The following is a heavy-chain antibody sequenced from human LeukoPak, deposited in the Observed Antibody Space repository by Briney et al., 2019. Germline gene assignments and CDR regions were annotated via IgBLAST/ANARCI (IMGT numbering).Heavy chain of an antibody. CDR2: IYYSGST. Sequence: SETLSLTCTVSGGSISSSYYYWGWIRQPPGKGLEWIGSIYYSGSTYYNPSLRSRVTISVDTSKNQFSLKLSSVTAADTAVYYCARHLIAVAGTGSGFDIWGQGTTVTVSS. J-gene: IGHJ3*02. D-gene: IGHD6-19*01. V-gene: IGHV4-39*01. CDR1: GGSISSSYYY. CDR3: ARHLIAVAGTGSGFDI.